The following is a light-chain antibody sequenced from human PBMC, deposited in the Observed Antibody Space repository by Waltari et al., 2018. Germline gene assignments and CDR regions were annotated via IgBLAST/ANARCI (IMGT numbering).Light chain of an antibody. Sequence: DIVLTQSPGTLSLSPGEIASLACRASQSINNNYLAWYQQIPGQAPRLLIYHASNRATGIPARFSGSGSGTDFTLTISSLEPEDFAVYYCQQRSNWPPLTFGGGTKVEIK. CDR3: QQRSNWPPLT. CDR2: HAS. J-gene: IGKJ4*01. V-gene: IGKV3-11*01. CDR1: QSINNNY.